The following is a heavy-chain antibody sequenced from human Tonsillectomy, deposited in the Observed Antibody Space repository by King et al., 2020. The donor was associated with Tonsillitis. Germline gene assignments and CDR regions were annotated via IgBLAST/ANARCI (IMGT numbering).Heavy chain of an antibody. D-gene: IGHD5-18*01. Sequence: QLVQSGAEVKKPGSSVKVSCKASGGTFSSYAISWVRQAPGQGLEWMGRIIPILGIANYAQKFQGRVTITADRSTSTAYMELSSLRSEDTAGYYCARDVETAMVIGDVDYWGQGTLVTVSS. V-gene: IGHV1-69*04. CDR2: IIPILGIA. CDR3: ARDVETAMVIGDVDY. CDR1: GGTFSSYA. J-gene: IGHJ4*02.